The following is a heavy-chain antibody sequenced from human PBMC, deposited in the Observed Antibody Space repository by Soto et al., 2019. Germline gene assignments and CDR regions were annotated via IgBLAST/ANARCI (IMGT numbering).Heavy chain of an antibody. CDR2: IFWDDDK. CDR3: AQTILSNAFDL. J-gene: IGHJ3*01. CDR1: GFSLSTNGVG. D-gene: IGHD3-9*01. V-gene: IGHV2-5*02. Sequence: QITLKESGPTLVKPTQTLTLTCTFSGFSLSTNGVGVGWIRQPPGEALEWLALIFWDDDKRYSPSLKSRLTXTXDTSKNQVVLTMTNMDPVDTATYYCAQTILSNAFDLWGQGTMVTVSS.